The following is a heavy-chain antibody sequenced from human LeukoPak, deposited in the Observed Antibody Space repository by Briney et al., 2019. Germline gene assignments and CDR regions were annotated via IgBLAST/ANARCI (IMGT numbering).Heavy chain of an antibody. Sequence: GGSLRLSCAASGFTFSDYWMHWVRQAPGKGLVWVGRISNDGRNMEYADSVKGRFTIYRDNAENTLDLQMHRLRAEDTAVYYCAKTAYGDYMDVWGKGTTVTISS. CDR1: GFTFSDYW. V-gene: IGHV3-74*01. J-gene: IGHJ6*03. CDR3: AKTAYGDYMDV. D-gene: IGHD4-17*01. CDR2: ISNDGRNM.